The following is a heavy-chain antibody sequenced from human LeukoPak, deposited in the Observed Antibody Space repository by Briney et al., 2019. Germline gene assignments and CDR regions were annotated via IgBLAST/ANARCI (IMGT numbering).Heavy chain of an antibody. V-gene: IGHV1-18*01. D-gene: IGHD3-3*01. CDR3: ARERGTYDFWSGYRGRSFDY. CDR1: GYTFTSYG. J-gene: IGHJ4*02. Sequence: ASVKVSCKASGYTFTSYGISWVRQAPGQGLEWMGWISAYNGNTNYAQKLQGRVTMTTDTSTSTAYMELRSLRSDDTAVYYCARERGTYDFWSGYRGRSFDYWGQGTLVTVSS. CDR2: ISAYNGNT.